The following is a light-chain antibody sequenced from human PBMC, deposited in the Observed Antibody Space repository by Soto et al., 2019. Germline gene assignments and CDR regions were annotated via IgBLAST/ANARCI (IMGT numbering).Light chain of an antibody. CDR2: KAS. V-gene: IGKV1-5*03. CDR3: QQYEAYPLT. Sequence: DIQLTQSPSTLSASVGDRVTITCRASQSISSWLAWYQQKPGKAPKLLVYKASSLESGVPSRFSGIGSATEFTLTITTLQPDDFATYYCQQYEAYPLTFGGGTKVEI. CDR1: QSISSW. J-gene: IGKJ4*01.